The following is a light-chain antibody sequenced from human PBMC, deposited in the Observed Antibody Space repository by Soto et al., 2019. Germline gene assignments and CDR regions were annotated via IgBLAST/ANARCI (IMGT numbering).Light chain of an antibody. J-gene: IGKJ4*01. Sequence: DIQTNQSPSTLSASVGDRVTIPCRASQSIRSWLAWYQQKPGRAPKLLISKASSLESGVPSRFSGSGSGTAFILIISSLQPDDFAIYYCHQYTSYFPLPFGGGTKVDI. CDR2: KAS. V-gene: IGKV1-5*03. CDR1: QSIRSW. CDR3: HQYTSYFPLP.